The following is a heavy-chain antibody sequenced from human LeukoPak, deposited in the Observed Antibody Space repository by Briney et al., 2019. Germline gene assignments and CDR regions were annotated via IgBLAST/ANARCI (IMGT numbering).Heavy chain of an antibody. CDR2: INHSGST. CDR1: GGSFSGYY. CDR3: ARGQIVVVVAGPYYYYYMDV. Sequence: PSETLSLTRAVYGGSFSGYYWSWIRQPPGKGLEWIGEINHSGSTNYNPSLKSRVTISVDTSKNQFSLKLSSVTAADTAVYYCARGQIVVVVAGPYYYYYMDVWGKGTTVTVSS. V-gene: IGHV4-34*01. J-gene: IGHJ6*03. D-gene: IGHD2-15*01.